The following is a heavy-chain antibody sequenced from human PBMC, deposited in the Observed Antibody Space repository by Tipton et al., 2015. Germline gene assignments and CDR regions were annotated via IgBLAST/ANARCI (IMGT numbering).Heavy chain of an antibody. J-gene: IGHJ4*01. V-gene: IGHV3-53*01. Sequence: SLRLSCSASGFPFSTYAMHWVRQAPGKGLEWVSTVYSNEITYYADSVKGRFTMSRDNSNNTVYLQINNLRADDTALYYCARSHSTTLDYWGHGTLVTVSS. CDR2: VYSNEIT. CDR3: ARSHSTTLDY. D-gene: IGHD2-2*01. CDR1: GFPFSTYA.